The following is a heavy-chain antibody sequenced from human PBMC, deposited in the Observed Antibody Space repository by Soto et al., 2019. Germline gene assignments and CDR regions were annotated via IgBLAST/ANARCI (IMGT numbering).Heavy chain of an antibody. CDR3: ARLSGDYYFDN. CDR1: GDSVSSGNSY. V-gene: IGHV4-61*01. Sequence: QVQLQESGPGLVKPSETLSLTCTVSGDSVSSGNSYWSWVRQPPGKGLEWIAYIYHTGIAFYKPSVKSRVTLSVDTSKNQFSLQLNSVTAADTAIYYCARLSGDYYFDNWGQGTLVTVSS. D-gene: IGHD1-26*01. CDR2: IYHTGIA. J-gene: IGHJ4*02.